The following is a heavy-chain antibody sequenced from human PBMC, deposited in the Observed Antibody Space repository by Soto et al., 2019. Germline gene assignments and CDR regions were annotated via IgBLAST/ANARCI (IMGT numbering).Heavy chain of an antibody. V-gene: IGHV4-39*01. CDR1: GGSISSSSYY. CDR3: AGHLYPNTIFGTAFFDY. CDR2: IYYSGST. J-gene: IGHJ4*02. D-gene: IGHD3-3*01. Sequence: QLQLQESGPGLVKPSETLSLTCTVSGGSISSSSYYWGWIRQPPGEGLEWIGSIYYSGSTYYNPSRKCAVTSSENTSKNQFSLKVSSVAAADTTVYYCAGHLYPNTIFGTAFFDYWGQGTLVTVSS.